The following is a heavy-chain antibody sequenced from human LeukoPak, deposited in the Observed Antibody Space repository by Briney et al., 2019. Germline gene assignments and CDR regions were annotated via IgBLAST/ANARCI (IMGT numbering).Heavy chain of an antibody. CDR2: INPNSGGT. CDR3: ARDAHDFWSGYLYYFEY. J-gene: IGHJ4*02. V-gene: IGHV1-2*02. CDR1: GYTFTGYY. Sequence: ASVKVSCKASGYTFTGYYMHWVRQAPGQGLEWMGWINPNSGGTNYAQKFQGRVTMTRDTSISTAYMELSRLRSDDTAVYYCARDAHDFWSGYLYYFEYWGQGTLVTVSS. D-gene: IGHD3-3*01.